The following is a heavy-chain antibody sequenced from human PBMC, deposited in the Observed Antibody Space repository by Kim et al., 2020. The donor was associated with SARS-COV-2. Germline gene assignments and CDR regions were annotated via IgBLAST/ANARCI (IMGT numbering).Heavy chain of an antibody. Sequence: NPSLSGRVTISKDTSRNQFSLNLSSVTAADTAVYYCARIQYVSGSGSFPDYWGPGTLVTVS. J-gene: IGHJ4*02. CDR3: ARIQYVSGSGSFPDY. V-gene: IGHV4-39*01. D-gene: IGHD3-10*01.